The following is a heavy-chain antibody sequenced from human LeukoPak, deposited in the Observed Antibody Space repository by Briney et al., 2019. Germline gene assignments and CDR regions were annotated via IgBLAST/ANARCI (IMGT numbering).Heavy chain of an antibody. CDR2: IYHSGST. CDR3: ARSPDCSGGSCYLTDGNWFDP. J-gene: IGHJ5*02. CDR1: GGSISNYY. Sequence: SETLSLTCTVSGGSISNYYWSWIRQPPGKGLEWIGSIYHSGSTYYNPSLKSRVTISVDTSKNQFSLKLSSVTAADTAVYYCARSPDCSGGSCYLTDGNWFDPWGQGTLVTVSS. V-gene: IGHV4-59*08. D-gene: IGHD2-15*01.